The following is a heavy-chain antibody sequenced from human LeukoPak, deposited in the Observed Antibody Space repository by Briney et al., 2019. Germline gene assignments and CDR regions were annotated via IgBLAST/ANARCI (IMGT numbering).Heavy chain of an antibody. CDR3: ARRGIAVAENWFDP. Sequence: GGSLRLSCTTSGFTFGGHTMHWVRQAPGKGLEWVSSISRSSSYIYYADSVKGRFTISRDNAKNSLYLQMNSLRAEDTAVYYCARRGIAVAENWFDPWGQGTLVTVSS. D-gene: IGHD6-19*01. V-gene: IGHV3-21*01. J-gene: IGHJ5*02. CDR2: ISRSSSYI. CDR1: GFTFGGHT.